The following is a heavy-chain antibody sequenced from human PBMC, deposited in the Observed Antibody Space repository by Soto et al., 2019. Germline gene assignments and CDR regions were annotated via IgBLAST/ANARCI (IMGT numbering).Heavy chain of an antibody. Sequence: SETLSLTCTVSGGSISSGGYYWSWIRQHPGKGLEWIGYIYYSGSTYYNPSLKSRVTISVDTSKNQSSLKLSSVTAADTAVYYCARVNVGYYDILTVYYRHYAADYRCPGTLVTL. V-gene: IGHV4-31*03. CDR1: GGSISSGGYY. J-gene: IGHJ4*02. CDR2: IYYSGST. D-gene: IGHD3-9*01. CDR3: ARVNVGYYDILTVYYRHYAADY.